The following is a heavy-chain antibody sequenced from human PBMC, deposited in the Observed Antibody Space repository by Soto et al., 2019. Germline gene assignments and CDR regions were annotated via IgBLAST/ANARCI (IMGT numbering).Heavy chain of an antibody. D-gene: IGHD6-19*01. Sequence: GGSLRLSCAASGFTFSSYAMSWVRQAPGKGLEWVSAISGSGGSTYYADSVKGRFTISRDNSKNTLYLQMNSLRAEDTAVYYCAKVPRIAVARDYFDYWGQGTLVTVSS. V-gene: IGHV3-23*01. CDR2: ISGSGGST. CDR3: AKVPRIAVARDYFDY. CDR1: GFTFSSYA. J-gene: IGHJ4*02.